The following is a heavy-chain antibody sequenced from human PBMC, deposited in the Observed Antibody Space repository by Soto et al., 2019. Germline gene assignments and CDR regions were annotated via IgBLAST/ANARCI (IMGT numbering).Heavy chain of an antibody. J-gene: IGHJ4*02. CDR2: ISYDGSNK. CDR1: GFTFSSYG. V-gene: IGHV3-30*18. CDR3: AKVKYDSGSYYSDY. D-gene: IGHD1-26*01. Sequence: QTGGSLRLSCAASGFTFSSYGMHWVRQAPGKGLEWVAVISYDGSNKYYADSVKGRFTISRDNSKNTLYLQMNSLRAEDTAVYYCAKVKYDSGSYYSDYWGQGTLVTVSS.